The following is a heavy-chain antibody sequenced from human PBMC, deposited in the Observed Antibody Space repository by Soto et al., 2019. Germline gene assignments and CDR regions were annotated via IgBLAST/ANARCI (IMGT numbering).Heavy chain of an antibody. Sequence: QVQLVQSGAEVKKPGSSVKVSCKASGGTFSSYAISWVRQAPGQGLEWMGGIIPFFGTANYAQKFQGRVTITADESTSTDYMELSGLRSEDTAVYYCARDCGGDCSQHLPFDYWGQGNLVTVSS. CDR2: IIPFFGTA. J-gene: IGHJ4*02. V-gene: IGHV1-69*01. CDR3: ARDCGGDCSQHLPFDY. D-gene: IGHD2-21*02. CDR1: GGTFSSYA.